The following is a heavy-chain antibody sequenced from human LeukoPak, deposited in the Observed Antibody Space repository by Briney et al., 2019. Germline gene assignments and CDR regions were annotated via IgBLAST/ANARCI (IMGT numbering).Heavy chain of an antibody. J-gene: IGHJ4*02. CDR3: AKDLTRIDCSSTSCSLIDY. CDR2: ISGSGGST. D-gene: IGHD2-2*01. Sequence: GGSLRLSCAASGFTFSSYAINWVRQAPGKGLEWVSAISGSGGSTYYADSVKGRFTISRDNSKNTLCLQMNSLRAEDTAVYYCAKDLTRIDCSSTSCSLIDYWGQGTLVTVSS. V-gene: IGHV3-23*01. CDR1: GFTFSSYA.